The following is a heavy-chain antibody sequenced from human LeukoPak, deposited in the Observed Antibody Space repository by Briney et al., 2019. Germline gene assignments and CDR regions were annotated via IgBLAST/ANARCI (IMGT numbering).Heavy chain of an antibody. CDR2: IYYSGST. V-gene: IGHV4-59*01. CDR1: GGSISSYY. D-gene: IGHD5-24*01. CDR3: AREETENNWFDP. J-gene: IGHJ5*02. Sequence: PSETLSLTCTVSGGSISSYYWSWIRQPPGKGLEWIWYIYYSGSTNYNPSLKSRFTISVDTSKNKFSLKLSYVTAADTAVYYCAREETENNWFDPWGQGTLVTVSS.